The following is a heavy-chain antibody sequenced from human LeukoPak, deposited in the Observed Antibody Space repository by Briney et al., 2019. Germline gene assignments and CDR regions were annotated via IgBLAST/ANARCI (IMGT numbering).Heavy chain of an antibody. Sequence: GASVKVSCKASGYTFTGYYMHWVRQAPGQGLEWMGWISAYNGNTNYAQKLQGRVTMTTDTSTSTAYMELRSLRSDDTAVYYCARGLRPSTLDKSLAYCGGDCYSAGYWGQGTLVTVSS. CDR1: GYTFTGYY. V-gene: IGHV1-18*04. CDR2: ISAYNGNT. CDR3: ARGLRPSTLDKSLAYCGGDCYSAGY. D-gene: IGHD2-21*02. J-gene: IGHJ4*02.